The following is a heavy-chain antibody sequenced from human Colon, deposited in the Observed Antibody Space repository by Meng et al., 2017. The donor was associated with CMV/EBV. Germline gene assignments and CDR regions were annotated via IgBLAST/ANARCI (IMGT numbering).Heavy chain of an antibody. CDR3: ARGSNSSVDP. CDR1: GFTFSAYP. J-gene: IGHJ5*02. D-gene: IGHD4-11*01. V-gene: IGHV3-30*04. CDR2: ISHDGTKK. Sequence: GGSLRLSCAASGFTFSAYPIHWVRQAPGKGLEWVAIISHDGTKKNYAESVKGRFTISRDNSQNTVTVQMNSLRGGDTALYYCARGSNSSVDPWGQGTLVTVS.